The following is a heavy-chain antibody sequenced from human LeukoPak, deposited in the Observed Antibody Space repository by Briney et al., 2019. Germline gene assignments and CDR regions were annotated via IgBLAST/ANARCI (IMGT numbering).Heavy chain of an antibody. CDR3: ATDGEQLVARYYSDY. D-gene: IGHD6-6*01. CDR1: GYTFTGYY. Sequence: ASVKVSCKASGYTFTGYYMHWVRQAPGQGLEWMGWINPNSGGTNYAQKFQGRVTMTRDTSISTAYMELSRLRSDDTAVYYCATDGEQLVARYYSDYWGQGTLVTVSS. J-gene: IGHJ4*02. V-gene: IGHV1-2*02. CDR2: INPNSGGT.